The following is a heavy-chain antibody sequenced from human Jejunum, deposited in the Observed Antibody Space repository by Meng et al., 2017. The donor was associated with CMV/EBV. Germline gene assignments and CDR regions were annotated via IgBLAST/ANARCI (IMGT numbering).Heavy chain of an antibody. CDR2: IYSSGNN. V-gene: IGHV4-30-4*01. CDR1: GGSISSGDYF. J-gene: IGHJ2*01. D-gene: IGHD6-19*01. Sequence: SGGSISSGDYFWSWIRQAPGKGMEWIGCIYSSGNNYYTPSLKSRLIISIDTSKTQFSLKLNSLTAADTAVYYCARGGSSGWYDWYFDLWGLGTLVTVST. CDR3: ARGGSSGWYDWYFDL.